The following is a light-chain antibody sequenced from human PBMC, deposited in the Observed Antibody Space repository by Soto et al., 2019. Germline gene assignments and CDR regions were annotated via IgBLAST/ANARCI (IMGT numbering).Light chain of an antibody. Sequence: EIVLTQSPGTLSLSPGERATLSCRASQSVGSNYLAWYQQKPGPAPRLLIYGASSRASGIPDRFSGSGSGTDFTLTISRLEPEDFAVYYCQQYGSSPPYTFGQGTKLEI. CDR3: QQYGSSPPYT. CDR1: QSVGSNY. V-gene: IGKV3-20*01. J-gene: IGKJ2*01. CDR2: GAS.